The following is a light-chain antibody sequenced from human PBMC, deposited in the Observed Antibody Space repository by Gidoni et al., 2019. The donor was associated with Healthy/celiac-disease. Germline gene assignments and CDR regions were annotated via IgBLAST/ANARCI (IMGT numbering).Light chain of an antibody. J-gene: IGLJ3*02. Sequence: PSVAGAPGQRVTISCTGSSSTSGAGSDVHWYQQLPGTAPKLLIYGNSNRPSGVPDRFSGSKSGTSASLAITGLQAEDEADYYCQSYDSSLSGWVFGGGTKLTVL. CDR3: QSYDSSLSGWV. CDR2: GNS. CDR1: SSTSGAGSD. V-gene: IGLV1-40*01.